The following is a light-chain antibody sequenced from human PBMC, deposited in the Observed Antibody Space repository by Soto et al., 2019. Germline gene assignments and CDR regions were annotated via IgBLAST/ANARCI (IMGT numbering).Light chain of an antibody. CDR2: DAA. CDR3: QHRSSWPRS. Sequence: VLTQSPATLSLSPGDRATLSCRASQSVGTSLAWYKQQPGQAPRLLIHDAAYRASGIPERFRGSGSGTAFSRSISSLEPDDFAVYYCQHRSSWPRSFGRGTKVEV. V-gene: IGKV3-11*01. CDR1: QSVGTS. J-gene: IGKJ1*01.